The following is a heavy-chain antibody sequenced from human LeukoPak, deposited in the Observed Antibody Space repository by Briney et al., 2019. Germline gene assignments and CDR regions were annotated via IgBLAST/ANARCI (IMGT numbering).Heavy chain of an antibody. J-gene: IGHJ4*02. Sequence: GGSLRLSCEASGFTFSSSAMHWVRQAPGKGLEWVAVISYDGSNKYYAGSVKGRFTISRDNSKNTLYLQMNSLRAEDTAVYYCARDGYGSDTPMVSTIFDYWGQGTLVTVSS. CDR3: ARDGYGSDTPMVSTIFDY. CDR1: GFTFSSSA. CDR2: ISYDGSNK. D-gene: IGHD5-18*01. V-gene: IGHV3-30-3*01.